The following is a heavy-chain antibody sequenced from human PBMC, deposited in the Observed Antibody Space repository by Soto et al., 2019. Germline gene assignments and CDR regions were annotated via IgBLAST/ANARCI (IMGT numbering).Heavy chain of an antibody. CDR2: IYYSGST. CDR1: GGSISSYY. V-gene: IGHV4-59*01. CDR3: ARSLADGSGSYPFQVFDI. Sequence: QVQLQESGPGLVKPSETLSLTCTVSGGSISSYYWSWIRQPPGKGLEWIGYIYYSGSTNYNPSLKRRVTISVDTSKNQFSLKLSSVTAADTAVYYCARSLADGSGSYPFQVFDIWGQGTMVTVSS. D-gene: IGHD3-10*01. J-gene: IGHJ3*02.